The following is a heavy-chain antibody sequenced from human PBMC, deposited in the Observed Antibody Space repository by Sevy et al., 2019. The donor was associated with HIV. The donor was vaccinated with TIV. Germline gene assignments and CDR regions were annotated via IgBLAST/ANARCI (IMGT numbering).Heavy chain of an antibody. Sequence: GGSLRLSCAASGFTFSSYAMSWVRQAPGKGLEWVSAISGSGGSTYYADSVKGRFTISRANSKNTLYLQMNSLRAEDTAVYYCAKLFYYYDSSGPFDYWGQGTLVTVSS. J-gene: IGHJ4*02. CDR2: ISGSGGST. CDR3: AKLFYYYDSSGPFDY. D-gene: IGHD3-22*01. V-gene: IGHV3-23*01. CDR1: GFTFSSYA.